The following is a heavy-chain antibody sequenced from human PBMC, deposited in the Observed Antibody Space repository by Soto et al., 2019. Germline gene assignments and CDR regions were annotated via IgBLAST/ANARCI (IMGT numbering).Heavy chain of an antibody. CDR1: GFTFSSYA. CDR3: AKEFRELQHYGMDV. Sequence: LSLTCAASGFTFSSYAMSWVRQAPGKGLEWVSAISGSGGSTYYADSVKGRFTISRDNSKNTLYLQMNSLRAEDTAVYYCAKEFRELQHYGMDVWGQGTTVTVSS. V-gene: IGHV3-23*01. J-gene: IGHJ6*02. CDR2: ISGSGGST. D-gene: IGHD1-26*01.